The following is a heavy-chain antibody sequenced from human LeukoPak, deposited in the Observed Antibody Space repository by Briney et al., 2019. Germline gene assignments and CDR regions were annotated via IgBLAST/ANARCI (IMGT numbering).Heavy chain of an antibody. V-gene: IGHV3-11*04. Sequence: GGSLRLSCAASGFTFSDYYVSWIRQAPGKGLERVSYISSSGSTIYYADSVKGRFTISRDNAKNSLYLQMNSLRAEDTAVYYCARDLGVLFGMAPPIWGQGTLVTVSS. CDR2: ISSSGSTI. CDR3: ARDLGVLFGMAPPI. J-gene: IGHJ4*02. D-gene: IGHD3-3*01. CDR1: GFTFSDYY.